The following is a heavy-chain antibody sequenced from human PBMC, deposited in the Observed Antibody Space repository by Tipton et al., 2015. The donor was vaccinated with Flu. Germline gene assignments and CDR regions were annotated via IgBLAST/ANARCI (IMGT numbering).Heavy chain of an antibody. CDR3: ARDSNLGQSYYFDY. CDR1: GASFRDFY. V-gene: IGHV4-59*12. D-gene: IGHD7-27*01. J-gene: IGHJ4*02. Sequence: LRLSCTVSGASFRDFYWSWIRQTPGKGLEWIGYIFYNGITNYNPSLKGRVTISVDASKNQFSLKLSSVTAAYTALYYCARDSNLGQSYYFDYWGQGTLVTFSS. CDR2: IFYNGIT.